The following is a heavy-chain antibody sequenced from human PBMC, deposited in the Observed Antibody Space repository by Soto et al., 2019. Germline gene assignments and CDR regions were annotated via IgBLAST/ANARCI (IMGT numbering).Heavy chain of an antibody. D-gene: IGHD3-16*01. V-gene: IGHV3-21*01. CDR3: ARMGLGLNDYGAS. Sequence: EVQLVESGGGLVKPGGSLRLSCAASGFTFSSYSMNWVRQAPGKGLEWVSSISSSSSYIYYADSVKGRFTISRDNAKNSLYLQMNSLRAEDTAVYYCARMGLGLNDYGASWGQGTLFTVSS. CDR2: ISSSSSYI. J-gene: IGHJ4*02. CDR1: GFTFSSYS.